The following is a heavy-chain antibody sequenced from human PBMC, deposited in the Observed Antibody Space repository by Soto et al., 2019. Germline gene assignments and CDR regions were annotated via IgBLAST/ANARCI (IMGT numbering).Heavy chain of an antibody. CDR2: ISGSSSTI. J-gene: IGHJ4*02. Sequence: EVQLVESGGGLVQPGGSLRLSCAASGFTFSSYSMNWVRQAPGKGLEWVSYISGSSSTIYYADSVKGRFTISRDNAKNSLYLQMTSQREEDTAVYYGARVSLTLDDYWAQGTLVTVSS. D-gene: IGHD6-6*01. V-gene: IGHV3-48*02. CDR1: GFTFSSYS. CDR3: ARVSLTLDDY.